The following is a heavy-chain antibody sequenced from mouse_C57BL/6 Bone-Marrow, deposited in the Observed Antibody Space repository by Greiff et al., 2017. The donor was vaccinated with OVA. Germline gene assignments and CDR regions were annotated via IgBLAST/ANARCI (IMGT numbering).Heavy chain of an antibody. CDR2: INPGNGGT. J-gene: IGHJ3*01. Sequence: VQLQQPGTDLVQPGASVKLTCKASGYTFTSYWMHWVKQRPGQGLEWIGNINPGNGGTNYNEKFKSKATLTVDKSSSTANMHLSSLTSEDSAVYYGARSGYGSYGGVFAYWGQGTLVTVSA. V-gene: IGHV1-53*01. CDR3: ARSGYGSYGGVFAY. CDR1: GYTFTSYW. D-gene: IGHD2-10*02.